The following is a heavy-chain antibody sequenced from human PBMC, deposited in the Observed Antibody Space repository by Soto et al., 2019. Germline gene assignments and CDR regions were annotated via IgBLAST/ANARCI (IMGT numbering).Heavy chain of an antibody. D-gene: IGHD6-13*01. V-gene: IGHV1-46*03. CDR1: GYTFTSYY. Sequence: GASVKVSCKASGYTFTSYYMHWVRQAPGQGLEWMGIINPSGGSTSYAQRFQGRVTMTRDTFTSTVYMELSSLRSEDTAVYYCARARIAAAWSVVKPNQYYYYYMDVWGKGTTVTVSS. CDR2: INPSGGST. J-gene: IGHJ6*03. CDR3: ARARIAAAWSVVKPNQYYYYYMDV.